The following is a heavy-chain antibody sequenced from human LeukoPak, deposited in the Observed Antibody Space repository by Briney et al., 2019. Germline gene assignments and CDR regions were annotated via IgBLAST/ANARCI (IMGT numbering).Heavy chain of an antibody. Sequence: GRSLRLSCAASGFTFSSYGMHRVRQAPGKGLEWVAVISYDGSNKYYADPVKGRFTISRDNSKNTLYLQMNSLRAEDTAVYYCAKRMPFDYWGQGTLVTVSS. CDR2: ISYDGSNK. J-gene: IGHJ4*02. CDR3: AKRMPFDY. CDR1: GFTFSSYG. V-gene: IGHV3-30*18. D-gene: IGHD2-2*01.